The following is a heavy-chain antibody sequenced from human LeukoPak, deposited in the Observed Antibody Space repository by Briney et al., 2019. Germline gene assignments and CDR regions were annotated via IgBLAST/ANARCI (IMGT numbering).Heavy chain of an antibody. Sequence: SETLSLTCTVSGGSISPYYWSWSRLPPGKGLEWIGYVHYSGSTKYNPSLKSRVTISLDTSKSQFSLRLSSASAADTAVYYCARHYKSTRTTAFDYWGQGTLVTVSS. J-gene: IGHJ4*02. V-gene: IGHV4-59*08. D-gene: IGHD4-11*01. CDR1: GGSISPYY. CDR3: ARHYKSTRTTAFDY. CDR2: VHYSGST.